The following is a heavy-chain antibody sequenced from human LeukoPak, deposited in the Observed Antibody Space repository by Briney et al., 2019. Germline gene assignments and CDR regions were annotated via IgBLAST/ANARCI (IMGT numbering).Heavy chain of an antibody. Sequence: GGSLRLSCAASGFPFGSNALTWVGQAQGKGLEWVSAISGSGGSTYYADSVKGRFTISRDNSKNTLYLQMNSLRAEDTAVYYCSGSYYGYWGQGTLVTVSS. CDR2: ISGSGGST. V-gene: IGHV3-23*01. CDR1: GFPFGSNA. J-gene: IGHJ4*02. CDR3: SGSYYGY. D-gene: IGHD1-26*01.